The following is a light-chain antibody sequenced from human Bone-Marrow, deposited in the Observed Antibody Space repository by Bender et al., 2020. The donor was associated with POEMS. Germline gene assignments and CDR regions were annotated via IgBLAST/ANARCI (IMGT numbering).Light chain of an antibody. V-gene: IGLV1-47*01. J-gene: IGLJ3*02. CDR3: ATWDDSLSGRV. CDR1: SSDVGNYHL. CDR2: RND. Sequence: QSALTQPASVSGSPGQSITVSCTGTSSDVGNYHLVSWYQQHPGRAPKLLIYRNDQRPSGVPDRFSGSNSGTSASLAISGLRSEDEADYYCATWDDSLSGRVFGGGTKLTVL.